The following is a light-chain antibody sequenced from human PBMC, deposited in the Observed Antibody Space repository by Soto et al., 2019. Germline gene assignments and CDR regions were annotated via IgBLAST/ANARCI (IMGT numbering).Light chain of an antibody. CDR1: QSISSY. CDR3: QQSYSTPHWT. CDR2: AAS. Sequence: DIQMTQSPSSLSASVGDRVTTTCRASQSISSYLNWYQQKPGKAPKLLIYAASSLQSGVPSRFSGSGSGTDFTLTISSLQPEDFATYYCQQSYSTPHWTFGQGTKVDIK. V-gene: IGKV1-39*01. J-gene: IGKJ1*01.